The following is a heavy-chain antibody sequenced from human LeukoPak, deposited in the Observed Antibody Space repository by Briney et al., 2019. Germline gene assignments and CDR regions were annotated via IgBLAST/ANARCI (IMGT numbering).Heavy chain of an antibody. J-gene: IGHJ5*02. CDR3: ARRDYFDP. D-gene: IGHD4-11*01. CDR1: GFTFSGCW. Sequence: GGSLRLSCAASGFTFSGCWMHWLRQAPGKGLVWVSRISSDGSTTSYADPVKGRFTISRDNAKNTLYLQMNSLRAEDTAVYYCARRDYFDPWGQGTLVTVPS. CDR2: ISSDGSTT. V-gene: IGHV3-74*01.